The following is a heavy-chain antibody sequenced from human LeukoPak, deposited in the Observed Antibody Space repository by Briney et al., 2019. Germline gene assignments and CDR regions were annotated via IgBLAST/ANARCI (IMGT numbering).Heavy chain of an antibody. CDR2: IIPIFGTA. CDR3: ARENSTGSYLFDY. D-gene: IGHD1-1*01. CDR1: GGTFSSYA. J-gene: IGHJ4*02. Sequence: SVTVSCKASGGTFSSYAISWVRQAPGQGLEWMGGIIPIFGTANYAQKFQGRVTITADESTSTAYMDLSSLRSEDTAVYYCARENSTGSYLFDYWGQGTLVTVSS. V-gene: IGHV1-69*13.